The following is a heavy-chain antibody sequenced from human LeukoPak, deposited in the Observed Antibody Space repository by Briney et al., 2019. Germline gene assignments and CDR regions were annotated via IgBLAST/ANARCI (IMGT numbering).Heavy chain of an antibody. CDR2: IKPDGSDQ. CDR1: GFTFSSYW. J-gene: IGHJ4*02. Sequence: GGSLRLSCAASGFTFSSYWMSWVRQAPGKGLEWVANIKPDGSDQYYVDSVKGRFTISRDNAKNSLYLQMNSLRAEDTAVYYCARDHDSSSAPFDYWGQGTLVTVSS. D-gene: IGHD6-6*01. CDR3: ARDHDSSSAPFDY. V-gene: IGHV3-7*01.